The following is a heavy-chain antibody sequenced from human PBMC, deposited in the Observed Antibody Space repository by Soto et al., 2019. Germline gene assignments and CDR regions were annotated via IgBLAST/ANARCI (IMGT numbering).Heavy chain of an antibody. J-gene: IGHJ4*02. CDR3: ARGHHPTHLAY. V-gene: IGHV4-61*01. Sequence: SETLSLTCTFSGGSFSSISSYYWSWIRQPPGKGLEWIGYIYYSGSTNYNPSLKSRVTISVDTSKNQFSLKLSSVTAADTAVYYCARGHHPTHLAYWGQGTLVTVSS. CDR1: GGSFSSISSYY. CDR2: IYYSGST.